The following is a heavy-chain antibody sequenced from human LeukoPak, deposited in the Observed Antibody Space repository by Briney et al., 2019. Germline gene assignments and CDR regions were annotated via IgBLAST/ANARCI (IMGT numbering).Heavy chain of an antibody. D-gene: IGHD3-3*01. Sequence: GGSLRLSCAASGFTFSSYWMSWVRQAPGKGLEWVANIKQDGSEKYYVDSVKGRFTISRDNAKNSLYLQVNSLRAEDTAVYYCAREGEFWSGYYDYWGQGTLVTVSS. J-gene: IGHJ4*02. V-gene: IGHV3-7*01. CDR1: GFTFSSYW. CDR2: IKQDGSEK. CDR3: AREGEFWSGYYDY.